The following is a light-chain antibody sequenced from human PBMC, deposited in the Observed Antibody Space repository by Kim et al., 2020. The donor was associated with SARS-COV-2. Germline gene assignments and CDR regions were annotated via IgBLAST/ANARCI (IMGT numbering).Light chain of an antibody. Sequence: GQSVTISCPGTSSDVGGYNYVSWYQQHPGKAPKLMISEVTKRPSGVPDRFSGSKSGDTASLTVSGLQAEDEADYFCSSYGGSSDLVFGGGTADRP. CDR3: SSYGGSSDLV. CDR2: EVT. J-gene: IGLJ3*02. CDR1: SSDVGGYNY. V-gene: IGLV2-8*01.